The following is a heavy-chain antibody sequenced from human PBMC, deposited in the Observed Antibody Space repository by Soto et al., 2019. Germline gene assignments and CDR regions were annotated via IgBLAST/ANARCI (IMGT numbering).Heavy chain of an antibody. J-gene: IGHJ4*02. D-gene: IGHD6-19*01. CDR1: GFTFSSYG. CDR2: ISYDGSNK. Sequence: HPGGSLRLSCAASGFTFSSYGMHWVRQAPGKGLEWVAVISYDGSNKYYADSVKGRFTISRDNSKNTLYLQMNSLRAEDTAVYYCAKGIAVAGTFFGFDYWGQGTLVTVSS. V-gene: IGHV3-30*18. CDR3: AKGIAVAGTFFGFDY.